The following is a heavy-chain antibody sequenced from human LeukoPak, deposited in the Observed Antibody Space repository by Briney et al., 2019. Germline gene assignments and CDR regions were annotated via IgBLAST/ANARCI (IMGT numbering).Heavy chain of an antibody. CDR3: ARDLSLEFDY. V-gene: IGHV3-30*04. CDR2: ISYDGSNK. D-gene: IGHD3-3*01. J-gene: IGHJ4*02. CDR1: GFTFSSYA. Sequence: GGSLRLSCAASGFTFSSYAMHWVRQAPGKGLEWVAVISYDGSNKYCADSVKGRFTISRDNSKNTLYLQMNSLRAEDTAVYYCARDLSLEFDYWGQGTLVTVSS.